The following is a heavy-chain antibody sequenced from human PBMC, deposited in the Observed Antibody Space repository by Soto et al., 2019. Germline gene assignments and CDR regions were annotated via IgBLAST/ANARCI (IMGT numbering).Heavy chain of an antibody. V-gene: IGHV3-30*03. CDR3: ATGGRQWRATSDFNY. Sequence: VQLVESGGGVVQPGRSLRLSCAASGFTFSDYAMHWVRQAPGKGLEWVAVVSHDGRNTHYADSVKGRFTISRDSSKKTVSLEMTSLRAEDTAVYYCATGGRQWRATSDFNYWGQGALVTVSS. CDR1: GFTFSDYA. CDR2: VSHDGRNT. D-gene: IGHD6-19*01. J-gene: IGHJ4*02.